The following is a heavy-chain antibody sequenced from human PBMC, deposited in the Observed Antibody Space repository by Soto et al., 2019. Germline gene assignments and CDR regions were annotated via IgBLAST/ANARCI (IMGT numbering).Heavy chain of an antibody. CDR2: IRSKAYGGTT. CDR3: TRGPDYYYYYYMDV. CDR1: GFTFGDYA. V-gene: IGHV3-49*04. J-gene: IGHJ6*03. Sequence: GGSLRLSCTASGFTFGDYAMSWVRQAPGKGLEWVGFIRSKAYGGTTEYAASVKGRFTISRDDSKSIAYLQMNSLKTEDTAVYYCTRGPDYYYYYYMDVWGKGTTVTVSS.